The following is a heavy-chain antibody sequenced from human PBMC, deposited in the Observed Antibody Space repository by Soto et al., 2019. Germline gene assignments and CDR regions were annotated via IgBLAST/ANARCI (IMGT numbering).Heavy chain of an antibody. CDR3: ARGGSSTANWSDR. CDR2: VYFTGKT. Sequence: SETLSLTCTVSGASLIVGGFYWTWIRQRPGEGLEWIGYVYFTGKTYYNPSLKSRVTISADTSKDQFSLELRSVTAADTAVYYWARGGSSTANWSDRWGQGNRVTVSS. CDR1: GASLIVGGFY. D-gene: IGHD2-2*01. J-gene: IGHJ4*03. V-gene: IGHV4-31*03.